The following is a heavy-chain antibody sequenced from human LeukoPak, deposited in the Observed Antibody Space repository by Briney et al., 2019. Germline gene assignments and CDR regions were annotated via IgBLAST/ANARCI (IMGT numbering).Heavy chain of an antibody. V-gene: IGHV4-34*01. Sequence: PSETLSLTCAVYGGSFSGYYWSWIRQPPGKGLEWIGEINHSGSTNYNPSLKSRVTISVDTSKNQFSLKLSSVTAADPAVYYCAREFYYDSSGYYYGVYYFDYWGQGTLVTVSS. J-gene: IGHJ4*02. CDR3: AREFYYDSSGYYYGVYYFDY. CDR1: GGSFSGYY. CDR2: INHSGST. D-gene: IGHD3-22*01.